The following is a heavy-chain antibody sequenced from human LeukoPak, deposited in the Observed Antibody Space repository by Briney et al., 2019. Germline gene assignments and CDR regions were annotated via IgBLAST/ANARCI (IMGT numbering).Heavy chain of an antibody. CDR3: ARGGQGRIAVADGGFDY. CDR1: GGSISSSSYY. J-gene: IGHJ4*02. V-gene: IGHV4-39*07. Sequence: SETLSHTCTVSGGSISSSSYYWGWIRQPPGKGLEWIGSIYYSGSTYYNPSLKSRVTISVDTSKNQFSLKLSSVTAADTVVYYCARGGQGRIAVADGGFDYCGQGTLVTVSS. CDR2: IYYSGST. D-gene: IGHD6-19*01.